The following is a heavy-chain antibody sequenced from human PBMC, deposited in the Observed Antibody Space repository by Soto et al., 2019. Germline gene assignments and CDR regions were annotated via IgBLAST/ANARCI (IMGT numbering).Heavy chain of an antibody. D-gene: IGHD5-12*01. J-gene: IGHJ6*02. Sequence: SETLSLTCAVSGGSISSGGYSWSWIRQPPGKGLEWIGYIYHSGSTYYNPSLKSRVTISVDRSKNQFSLKLSSVTAADTAVYYCARRRGFPYYYGMDAWGQGTTVTVSS. V-gene: IGHV4-30-2*01. CDR1: GGSISSGGYS. CDR3: ARRRGFPYYYGMDA. CDR2: IYHSGST.